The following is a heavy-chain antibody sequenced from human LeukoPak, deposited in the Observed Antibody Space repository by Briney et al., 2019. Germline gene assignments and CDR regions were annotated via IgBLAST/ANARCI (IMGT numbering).Heavy chain of an antibody. J-gene: IGHJ4*02. Sequence: GGSLRLSCATSGFTFSNYSLNWVRQAPGKGLEWVANIKQDGSETYYGDSVKGRFTISRDNAKNALYLQMNSLRAEDTALYYCASTLKRDYWGQGTLVTVSS. D-gene: IGHD4/OR15-4a*01. CDR1: GFTFSNYS. V-gene: IGHV3-7*01. CDR3: ASTLKRDY. CDR2: IKQDGSET.